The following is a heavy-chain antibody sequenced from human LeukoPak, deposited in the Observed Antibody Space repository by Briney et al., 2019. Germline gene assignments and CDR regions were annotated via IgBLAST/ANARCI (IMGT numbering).Heavy chain of an antibody. Sequence: GSLILSCAASGFTVSSDYMSWVRQAPGKGLEWVSVIYSGGSTYYADSVKGRFTISRDNSKNTLYLQMNSLRAEDTAVYYCAREADGDHFDYWGQGTLVTVSS. CDR2: IYSGGST. CDR1: GFTVSSDY. J-gene: IGHJ4*02. D-gene: IGHD4-17*01. CDR3: AREADGDHFDY. V-gene: IGHV3-53*01.